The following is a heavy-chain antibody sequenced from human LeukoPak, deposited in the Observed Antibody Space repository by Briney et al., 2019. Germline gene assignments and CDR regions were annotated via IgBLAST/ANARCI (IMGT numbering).Heavy chain of an antibody. CDR2: IYHSGNI. CDR3: ARQESCTNGVCYVGWFDP. Sequence: SETLSLTCTVSGGSISNSNDYWAWIRQPPGKRLEWIGSIYHSGNIFQNQSLASRVTISVDTSKNQFSLNLNSVTAADTAVYYCARQESCTNGVCYVGWFDPWGQGTLVTVSS. V-gene: IGHV4-39*01. J-gene: IGHJ5*02. CDR1: GGSISNSNDY. D-gene: IGHD2-8*01.